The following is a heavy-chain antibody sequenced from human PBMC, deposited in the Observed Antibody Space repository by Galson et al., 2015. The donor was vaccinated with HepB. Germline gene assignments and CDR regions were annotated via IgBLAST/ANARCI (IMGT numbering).Heavy chain of an antibody. CDR1: GGSISSSSYY. CDR3: ARFTVAGINWYFDL. J-gene: IGHJ2*01. V-gene: IGHV4-39*07. CDR2: IYYSGST. Sequence: LSLTCTVSGGSISSSSYYWGWIRQPPGKGLEWIGSIYYSGSTNYNPSLKSRVTISVDTSKNQFSLKLSSVTAADTAVYYCARFTVAGINWYFDLWGRGTLVTVSS. D-gene: IGHD6-19*01.